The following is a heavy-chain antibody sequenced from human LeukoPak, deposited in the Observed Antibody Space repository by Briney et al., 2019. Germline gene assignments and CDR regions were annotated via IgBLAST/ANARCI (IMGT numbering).Heavy chain of an antibody. CDR2: INHSGST. D-gene: IGHD6-19*01. Sequence: SETLSLTCAVYGGSFSGYYWSWIRQPPGKGLEWIGEINHSGSTNYNPSLKSRDTISVDTSKNQFSLKLSSVTAADTAVYYCARRYSSGWYGYWGQGTLVTVSS. V-gene: IGHV4-34*01. J-gene: IGHJ4*02. CDR3: ARRYSSGWYGY. CDR1: GGSFSGYY.